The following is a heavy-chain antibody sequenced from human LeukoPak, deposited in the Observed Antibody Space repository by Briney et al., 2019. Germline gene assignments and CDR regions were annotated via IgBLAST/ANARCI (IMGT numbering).Heavy chain of an antibody. CDR1: GFTFSSYE. CDR2: ISSSGSTL. CDR3: AREGYCSSTSCYEVGWFDP. V-gene: IGHV3-48*03. D-gene: IGHD2-2*01. Sequence: GGSLRLSCAASGFTFSSYEMNWVRQAPGKGLEWVSYISSSGSTLYYADSVKGRFTISRDNAKNSLYLQMNSLRAEDTAVYYCAREGYCSSTSCYEVGWFDPWGQGTLVTVSS. J-gene: IGHJ5*02.